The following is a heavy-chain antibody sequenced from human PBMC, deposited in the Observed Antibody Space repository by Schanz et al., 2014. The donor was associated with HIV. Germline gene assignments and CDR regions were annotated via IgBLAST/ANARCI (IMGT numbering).Heavy chain of an antibody. CDR3: ARSFNRGSRAFDAFDI. D-gene: IGHD3-10*01. J-gene: IGHJ3*02. Sequence: QVQLVESGGGVVQPGRSLRLSCAASGFTFSTYGMHWVRQAPGKGLEWVAVIWYDGNYKHYADSVKGRFTISRDNSKNTLYLQMNSLRAEDTAVYYCARSFNRGSRAFDAFDIWGQGTMVTVSS. CDR2: IWYDGNYK. CDR1: GFTFSTYG. V-gene: IGHV3-33*01.